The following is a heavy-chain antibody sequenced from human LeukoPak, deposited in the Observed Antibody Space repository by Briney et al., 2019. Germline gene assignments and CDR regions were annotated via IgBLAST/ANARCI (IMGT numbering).Heavy chain of an antibody. CDR3: SRGLDSRKLGY. CDR1: GASFSSGAQY. J-gene: IGHJ4*02. V-gene: IGHV4-31*03. Sequence: SETLSLTCTVSGASFSSGAQYWNWIRQSPGKGLEWIGSIHPSGRLYNNPSLESRVTISIDTSKNQFSLNLNFITAAHTAVYFCSRGLDSRKLGYWGQGTLVTVYS. D-gene: IGHD3-22*01. CDR2: IHPSGRL.